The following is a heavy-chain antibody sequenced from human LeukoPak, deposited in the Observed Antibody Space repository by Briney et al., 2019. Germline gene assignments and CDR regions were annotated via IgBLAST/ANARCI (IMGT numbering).Heavy chain of an antibody. J-gene: IGHJ3*02. Sequence: RAGGSLRLSCAASGFTFSTYWMRWVRQAPGKGLEWVSSISSSSSYIYYADSVKGRFTISRDNAKNSLYLQMNSLRAEDTAVYYCASEGFSSGYSDAFDIWGQGTMVTVSS. V-gene: IGHV3-21*01. CDR2: ISSSSSYI. CDR1: GFTFSTYW. D-gene: IGHD3-22*01. CDR3: ASEGFSSGYSDAFDI.